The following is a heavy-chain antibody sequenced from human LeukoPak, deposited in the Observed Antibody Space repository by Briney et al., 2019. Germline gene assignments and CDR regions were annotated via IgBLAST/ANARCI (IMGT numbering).Heavy chain of an antibody. CDR2: IPHTGST. J-gene: IGHJ4*02. CDR1: GDSISSSNW. CDR3: TRSSGWWSLDY. V-gene: IGHV4-4*02. D-gene: IGHD6-19*01. Sequence: PSETLSLTCTVSGDSISSSNWWNWVRLPPGKGLDWIGEIPHTGSTKYSPSLKDRVTISKDNSKNQFSLKLNSVTAADTATYYCTRSSGWWSLDYWGQGALVTVSS.